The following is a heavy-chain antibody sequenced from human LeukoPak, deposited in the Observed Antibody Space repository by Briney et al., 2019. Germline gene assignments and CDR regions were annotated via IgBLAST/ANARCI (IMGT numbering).Heavy chain of an antibody. D-gene: IGHD2/OR15-2a*01. CDR3: AREPVSRGWFDP. V-gene: IGHV4-59*12. CDR1: GGSISSYY. Sequence: SETLSLTCTVSGGSISSYYWSWIRQPPGKGLEWIGYIYYSGSTNYNPSLKSRVTISVDKSKNQFTLKLNSVTAADTAVYYCAREPVSRGWFDPWGQGTLVTVSS. J-gene: IGHJ5*02. CDR2: IYYSGST.